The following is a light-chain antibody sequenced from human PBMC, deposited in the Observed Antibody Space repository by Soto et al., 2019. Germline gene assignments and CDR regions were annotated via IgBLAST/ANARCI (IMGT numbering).Light chain of an antibody. Sequence: EIVLTQSPATLSLSPGERATLSCRASQSVSTFLAWYQHKPGQAPRLLIYDASNRATGIPDRFRGSGSGTDFTLTISSLEPEDFAVYFCYQYDSSPWTFGQGTKV. J-gene: IGKJ1*01. CDR2: DAS. V-gene: IGKV3-11*01. CDR1: QSVSTF. CDR3: YQYDSSPWT.